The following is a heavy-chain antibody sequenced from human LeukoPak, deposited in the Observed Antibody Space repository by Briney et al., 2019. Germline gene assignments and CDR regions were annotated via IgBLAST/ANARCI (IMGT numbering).Heavy chain of an antibody. J-gene: IGHJ3*02. CDR1: GFTFSSYA. Sequence: PGGSLRLSCAASGFTFSSYAMSWVRQAPGKGLEWVSAISGSGGSTYYADSVKGRFTISRDNSKNTLYLQMNSLRAEDTAVYYCAKGKENYYDSSHGAFDIWGQGTMVTVSS. D-gene: IGHD3-22*01. V-gene: IGHV3-23*01. CDR3: AKGKENYYDSSHGAFDI. CDR2: ISGSGGST.